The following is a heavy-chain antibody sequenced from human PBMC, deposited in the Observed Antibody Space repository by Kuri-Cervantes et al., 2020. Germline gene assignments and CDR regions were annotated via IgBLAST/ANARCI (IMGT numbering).Heavy chain of an antibody. CDR3: ATDRRALPVPRLSSYYYMDV. D-gene: IGHD2-2*01. CDR2: FDPEDGET. Sequence: ASVKVSCKASGYTFTSYGISWARQALGQGLEWMGSFDPEDGETVYAQKFQGRITMTKDTSTDTAYMELSRLRSEDTAVYYCATDRRALPVPRLSSYYYMDVWGKGTTVTVSS. CDR1: GYTFTSYG. J-gene: IGHJ6*03. V-gene: IGHV1-24*01.